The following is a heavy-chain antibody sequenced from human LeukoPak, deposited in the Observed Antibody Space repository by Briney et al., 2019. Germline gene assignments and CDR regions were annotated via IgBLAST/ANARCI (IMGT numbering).Heavy chain of an antibody. V-gene: IGHV4-61*01. J-gene: IGHJ4*02. Sequence: PSETLSLTCTVSGGSVSSGSYYWSWIRQPPGKGLEWIGYIYYSGSTNYNPSLKSRVTISVDTSKNRFSLKLSSVTAADTAVYYCASYYYGSGIVWGQGTLVTVSS. D-gene: IGHD3-10*01. CDR3: ASYYYGSGIV. CDR1: GGSVSSGSYY. CDR2: IYYSGST.